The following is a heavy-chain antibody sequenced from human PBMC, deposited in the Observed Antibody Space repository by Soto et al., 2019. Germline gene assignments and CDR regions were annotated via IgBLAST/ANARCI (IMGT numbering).Heavy chain of an antibody. J-gene: IGHJ6*03. CDR3: ARDYGSGSYYYYYMDV. Sequence: EVQLVESGGGLVQPGGSLRLSCAASGFTVSSNYMSWVRQAPGKGLEWVSVIYSGGSTYYADSVKGRFTISRDNSKNTLYLQMYSLRAEDTAVYYCARDYGSGSYYYYYMDVWGKGTTVTVSS. D-gene: IGHD3-10*01. CDR1: GFTVSSNY. V-gene: IGHV3-66*01. CDR2: IYSGGST.